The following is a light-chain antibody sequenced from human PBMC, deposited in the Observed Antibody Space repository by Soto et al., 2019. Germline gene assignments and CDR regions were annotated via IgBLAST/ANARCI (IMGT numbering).Light chain of an antibody. CDR3: QQYNNWPLLT. J-gene: IGKJ4*01. CDR1: QSVSSN. Sequence: EIVMTQSPATLSVSPGERATLSCRASQSVSSNLAGNQQKPGQAPRLLISGASTRPTGIPARFSGSGSGTEFTLTISSLQSEDFAVYYCQQYNNWPLLTFGGGTKVEIK. CDR2: GAS. V-gene: IGKV3-15*01.